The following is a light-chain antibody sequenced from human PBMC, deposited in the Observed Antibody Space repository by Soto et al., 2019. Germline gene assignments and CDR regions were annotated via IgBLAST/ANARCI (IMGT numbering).Light chain of an antibody. V-gene: IGLV2-23*01. CDR2: EGN. CDR3: CSYGGSNTYV. CDR1: SSDVGSYNL. J-gene: IGLJ1*01. Sequence: QAVVTQPASVSGSPGQSITISCTGTSSDVGSYNLVSWYQQYPGKAPKLMISEGNKRPSGVSNRCSGSKSGNTASLTISGLHAEDEADYYCCSYGGSNTYVFGTGTKVTVL.